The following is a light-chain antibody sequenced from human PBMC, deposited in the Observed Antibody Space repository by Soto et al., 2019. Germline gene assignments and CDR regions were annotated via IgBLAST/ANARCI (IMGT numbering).Light chain of an antibody. CDR2: AAS. J-gene: IGKJ4*01. CDR3: QQANSIPLT. CDR1: QVIYSW. V-gene: IGKV1-12*01. Sequence: DIQMTQSPSSVSASVGDRVTITCRASQVIYSWLAWYQQKPGEAPKLLIYAASSLQRGVPSRFSGSGSGTDFTLTISSLQPEYFASYYCQQANSIPLTFGGGTKVEIK.